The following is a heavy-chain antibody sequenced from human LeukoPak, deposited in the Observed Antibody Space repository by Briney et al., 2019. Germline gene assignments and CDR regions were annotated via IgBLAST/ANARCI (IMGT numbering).Heavy chain of an antibody. J-gene: IGHJ4*02. D-gene: IGHD4-11*01. CDR1: GGSFSGYY. Sequence: SETLSLTCAVYGGSFSGYYWSWIRQPPGKGLEWIGEINHSGSTNYNPSLKSRVTISVDTSKNQFSLKLSSVTAADTAVYYCARAGGLTTVTTDFDYWGQGTLVTVSS. CDR3: ARAGGLTTVTTDFDY. V-gene: IGHV4-34*01. CDR2: INHSGST.